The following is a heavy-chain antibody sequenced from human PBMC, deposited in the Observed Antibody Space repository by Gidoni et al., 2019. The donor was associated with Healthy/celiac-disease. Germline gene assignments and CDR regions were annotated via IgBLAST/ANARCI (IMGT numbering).Heavy chain of an antibody. CDR3: ARVLLFRYSFDY. J-gene: IGHJ4*02. V-gene: IGHV3-48*02. Sequence: EVQLVDSGGGLLAPGGSLRLPCAASGFTFSSYSMNWVRQAPGKGLEWISYISSSSSTIYYADSVKGRFTISRENAKNSLYLQMNRLRDEDTAVYYCARVLLFRYSFDYWGQGTLVTVSS. CDR2: ISSSSSTI. D-gene: IGHD1-26*01. CDR1: GFTFSSYS.